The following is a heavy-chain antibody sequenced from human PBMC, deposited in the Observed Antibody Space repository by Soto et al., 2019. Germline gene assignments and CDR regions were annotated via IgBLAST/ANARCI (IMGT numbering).Heavy chain of an antibody. J-gene: IGHJ4*02. D-gene: IGHD2-15*01. Sequence: EVQLLESGGGLVQPGGSLRLSCAASGFTFSSYAMSWVRQAPGKGLEWVSAISGSGGSTYYADSVKGRFTISRDNSKNTLYLQMKSLRAEDTAVYYCAKRGDHIVVVVDATFHPFDYWGQGTLVTVSS. CDR2: ISGSGGST. CDR1: GFTFSSYA. CDR3: AKRGDHIVVVVDATFHPFDY. V-gene: IGHV3-23*01.